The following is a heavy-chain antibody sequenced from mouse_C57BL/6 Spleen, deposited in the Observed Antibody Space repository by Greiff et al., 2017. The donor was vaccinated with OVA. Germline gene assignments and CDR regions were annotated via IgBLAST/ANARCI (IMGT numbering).Heavy chain of an antibody. Sequence: EVKLVESGGGLVKPGGSLKLSCAASGFTFSSYAMSWVRQTPEKRLEWVATISDGGSYTYYPDNVKGRFTISRDNAKNNLYLQMSHLKSEDTAMYYCARSGSLYSARYFDYWGQGTTLTVSS. V-gene: IGHV5-4*03. J-gene: IGHJ2*01. CDR2: ISDGGSYT. CDR3: ARSGSLYSARYFDY. CDR1: GFTFSSYA. D-gene: IGHD1-1*01.